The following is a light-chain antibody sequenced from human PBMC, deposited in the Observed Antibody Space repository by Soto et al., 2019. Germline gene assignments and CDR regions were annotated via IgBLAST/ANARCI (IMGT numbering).Light chain of an antibody. J-gene: IGKJ1*01. Sequence: ETVLTQSPATLSLSPGESATLSCRASQSVSTYLAWYQQKPGQAPRLLIYDASNRVTGIPARFRGSGSGTDFTLTISSLEPEDFAVYYCQQRNNWPGTWTFGQGTKVDIK. CDR3: QQRNNWPGTWT. CDR1: QSVSTY. V-gene: IGKV3-11*01. CDR2: DAS.